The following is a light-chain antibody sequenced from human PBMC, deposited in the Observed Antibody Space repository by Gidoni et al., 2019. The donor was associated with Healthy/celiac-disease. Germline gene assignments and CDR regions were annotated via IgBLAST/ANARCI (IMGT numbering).Light chain of an antibody. J-gene: IGKJ1*01. CDR2: AAA. CDR3: QQYYSYPRT. Sequence: AVRMTQSPSSLSASTGDRVTITCRASQGISSSLAWYQQKPGKAPKLLIYAAATLQSGVPSRFSGRGSGTDFTLTISCLQSEYFATYYCQQYYSYPRTFGQGTKVEIK. CDR1: QGISSS. V-gene: IGKV1-8*01.